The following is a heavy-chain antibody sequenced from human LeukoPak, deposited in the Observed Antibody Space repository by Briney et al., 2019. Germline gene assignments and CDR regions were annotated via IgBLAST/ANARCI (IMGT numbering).Heavy chain of an antibody. CDR3: ARETPLPYFDP. CDR2: IYHTGTT. J-gene: IGHJ4*02. D-gene: IGHD3-9*01. Sequence: SETLSLTCAVSGASITSGGYSWNCIRQPPGKGLEWIGFIYHTGTTHYNPSLESRVTISLDGSKNQFSLNLTSATAADTAVYYCARETPLPYFDPWGPGTLVTVSS. CDR1: GASITSGGYS. V-gene: IGHV4-30-2*01.